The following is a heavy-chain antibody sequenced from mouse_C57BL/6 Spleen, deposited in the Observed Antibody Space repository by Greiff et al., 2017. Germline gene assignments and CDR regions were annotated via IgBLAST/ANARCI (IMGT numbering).Heavy chain of an antibody. CDR3: ARGSDYAMDY. CDR2: ISDGGSYT. J-gene: IGHJ4*01. V-gene: IGHV5-4*03. CDR1: GFTFSSYA. Sequence: MLVESGGGLVKPGGSLKLSCAASGFTFSSYAMSWVRQTPEKRLEWVATISDGGSYTYYPDNVKGRFTISRDNAKNNLYLQMSHLKSEDTAMYYCARGSDYAMDYWGQGTSVTVSS.